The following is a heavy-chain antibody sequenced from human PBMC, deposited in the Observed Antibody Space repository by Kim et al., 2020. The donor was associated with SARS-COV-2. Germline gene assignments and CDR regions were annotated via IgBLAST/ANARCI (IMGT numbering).Heavy chain of an antibody. Sequence: SETLSLTCAVYGGSFSGYYWSWIRQSPGKGLEWIGEIYHSGTTHYNPSLKSRVTISLDTSKNQFYLKLSSVTAADTAVYFCARSLYHARSSSWGRFDPWGRGTLVTVSS. J-gene: IGHJ5*02. D-gene: IGHD6-13*01. CDR3: ARSLYHARSSSWGRFDP. CDR2: IYHSGTT. CDR1: GGSFSGYY. V-gene: IGHV4-34*01.